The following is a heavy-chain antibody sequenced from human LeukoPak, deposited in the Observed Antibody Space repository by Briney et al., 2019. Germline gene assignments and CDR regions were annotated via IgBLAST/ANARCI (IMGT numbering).Heavy chain of an antibody. CDR1: GYSISSGYY. CDR2: IYYSGST. V-gene: IGHV4-61*03. Sequence: PSETLSLTCAVSGYSISSGYYWGWIRQPPGKGLEWIGYIYYSGSTNYNPSLKSRVTISVDTSKNHFSLKLSSVTAADTAVYYCARDQRIGGYSYGYVYWGQGTLVTVSS. CDR3: ARDQRIGGYSYGYVY. J-gene: IGHJ4*02. D-gene: IGHD5-18*01.